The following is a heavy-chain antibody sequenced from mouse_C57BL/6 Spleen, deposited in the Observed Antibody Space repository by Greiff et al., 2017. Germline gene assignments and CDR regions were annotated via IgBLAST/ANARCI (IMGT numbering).Heavy chain of an antibody. V-gene: IGHV3-5*01. CDR2: IYYSGTI. Sequence: VQLQQSGPGLVKPSQTVFLTCTVTGISITTGNYRWSWIRQFPGNKLEWIGYIYYSGTITYNPSLTSRTTITRDTPKNQFVLEMNSLTAEDTATYYGARYDDSAIDYWGQGTTLTVSS. CDR3: ARYDDSAIDY. J-gene: IGHJ2*01. CDR1: GISITTGNYR. D-gene: IGHD2-13*01.